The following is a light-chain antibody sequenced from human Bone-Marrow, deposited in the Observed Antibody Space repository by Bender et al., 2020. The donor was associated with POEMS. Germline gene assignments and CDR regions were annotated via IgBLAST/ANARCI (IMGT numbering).Light chain of an antibody. CDR1: SSDVGGYNY. CDR2: DVA. V-gene: IGLV2-8*01. J-gene: IGLJ3*02. CDR3: SSYAGTRTLV. Sequence: QSALTQPPSTSGSPGQSVTLTCTGTSSDVGGYNYVSWYQQHPGKAPKLVIYDVAKRPSGVSDRFSGSKSGNTASLTISGLQAEDEADYYCSSYAGTRTLVFGGGTKLTVL.